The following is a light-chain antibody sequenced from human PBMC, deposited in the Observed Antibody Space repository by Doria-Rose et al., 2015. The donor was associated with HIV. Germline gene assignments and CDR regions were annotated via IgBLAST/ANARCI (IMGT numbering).Light chain of an antibody. V-gene: IGLV2-14*04. Sequence: SWYQQHPGRAPKLMFYDVGKRPSGVSNRFSGSKSGNTASLTIFGLQAEDEADYYCGSYTSSTFYVFGTGTKVAVL. CDR2: DVG. CDR3: GSYTSSTFYV. J-gene: IGLJ1*01.